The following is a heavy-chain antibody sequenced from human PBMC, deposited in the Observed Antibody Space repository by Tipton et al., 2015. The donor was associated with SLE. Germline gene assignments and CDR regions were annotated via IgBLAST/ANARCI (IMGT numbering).Heavy chain of an antibody. V-gene: IGHV4-61*01. J-gene: IGHJ4*02. CDR2: IYYSGST. CDR3: ARVGSSGWYFDY. CDR1: GGSVSSGSYY. D-gene: IGHD6-19*01. Sequence: TLSLTCTVSGGSVSSGSYYWSWIRQPPGKGLEWIGYIYYSGSTNYNSSLKSRVTISVDTSKNQFSLKLSSVTAADTAVYYCARVGSSGWYFDYWGQGTLVTVSS.